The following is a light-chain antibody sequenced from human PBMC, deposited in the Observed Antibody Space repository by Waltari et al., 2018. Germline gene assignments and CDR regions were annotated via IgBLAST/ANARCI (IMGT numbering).Light chain of an antibody. V-gene: IGKV1-16*02. J-gene: IGKJ5*01. CDR2: AAS. Sequence: DIQMTQSPSSLSASVGDRVTITCRASQDISNSLVWFQQKPGIAPEPLIYAASILQSGVPSKFSGSGSGTEFTLTISSLQPEDFAIYYCQQYQDYPVTFGQGTRLEIK. CDR1: QDISNS. CDR3: QQYQDYPVT.